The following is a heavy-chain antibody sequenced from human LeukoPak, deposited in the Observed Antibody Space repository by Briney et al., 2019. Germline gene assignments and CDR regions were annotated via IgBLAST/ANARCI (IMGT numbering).Heavy chain of an antibody. V-gene: IGHV1-18*01. CDR1: GYTFTRYG. Sequence: ASVKVSCKASGYTFTRYGISWVRQAPGQGLEWMGWISAYNGYTNYAQKLQGRVTITTDTSTSTAYMALRSLRSDDTAVYYCARAGWYELPRYAFDIWGQGTMVTVSS. D-gene: IGHD6-19*01. CDR3: ARAGWYELPRYAFDI. CDR2: ISAYNGYT. J-gene: IGHJ3*02.